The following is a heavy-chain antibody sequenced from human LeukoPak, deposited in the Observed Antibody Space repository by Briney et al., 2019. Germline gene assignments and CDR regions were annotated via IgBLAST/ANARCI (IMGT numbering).Heavy chain of an antibody. Sequence: GASVKVSCKASGYTFTSYDINWVRQATGQGLEWMGWMNPNSGNTGYAQKFQGRVTMTRNTSISTAYMELSSLRSEDTAVYYCARDFTYYYDSRQYIGYYYYGMDVWGQGTTVTVSS. CDR2: MNPNSGNT. CDR3: ARDFTYYYDSRQYIGYYYYGMDV. D-gene: IGHD3-22*01. V-gene: IGHV1-8*01. CDR1: GYTFTSYD. J-gene: IGHJ6*02.